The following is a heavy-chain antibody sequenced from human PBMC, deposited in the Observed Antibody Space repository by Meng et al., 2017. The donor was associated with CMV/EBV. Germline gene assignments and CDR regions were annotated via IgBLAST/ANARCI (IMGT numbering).Heavy chain of an antibody. CDR3: AKPYGMDV. CDR1: GFNFELYT. CDR2: ITSNGGST. V-gene: IGHV3-43*01. J-gene: IGHJ6*02. Sequence: GESLKISCASSGFNFELYTMHWIRQVPGKGLEWVSLITSNGGSTNYADSVKGRFTTTRDNSKNTLYLQMNSLRDEDTAVYYCAKPYGMDVWGQGTTVTVSS.